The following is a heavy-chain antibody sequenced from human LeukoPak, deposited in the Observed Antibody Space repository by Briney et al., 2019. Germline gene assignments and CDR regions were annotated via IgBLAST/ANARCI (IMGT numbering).Heavy chain of an antibody. Sequence: PWGSLTPACAASGFTFLTYAMNWVRQAPGEGLEWVAGISGGSGSTYYADSVKGRFTVSRDNSKSTLYLQVNSLRAADAAVYYCAKGFSTYVYNWFDPWGQGNLVTVSS. V-gene: IGHV3-23*01. D-gene: IGHD3-16*01. CDR1: GFTFLTYA. CDR3: AKGFSTYVYNWFDP. J-gene: IGHJ5*02. CDR2: ISGGSGST.